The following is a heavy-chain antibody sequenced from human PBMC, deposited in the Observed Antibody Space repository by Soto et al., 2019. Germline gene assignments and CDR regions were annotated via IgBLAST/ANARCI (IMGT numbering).Heavy chain of an antibody. D-gene: IGHD3-16*01. CDR3: AREIRDDGGGYYFDS. Sequence: QVQLVQSGAEGKKPGASVKVSCKASGYTFTSYGISWVRQAPGQGLEWMGWISAYNGNTNDAQKLKGRVTNTKDTSTSTAYMELRSLRSDDTAVYYCAREIRDDGGGYYFDSWGQGTLVTVSS. V-gene: IGHV1-18*04. J-gene: IGHJ4*02. CDR2: ISAYNGNT. CDR1: GYTFTSYG.